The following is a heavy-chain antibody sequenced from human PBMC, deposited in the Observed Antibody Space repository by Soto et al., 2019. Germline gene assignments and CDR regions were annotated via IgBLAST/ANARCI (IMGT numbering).Heavy chain of an antibody. CDR2: INPSGGST. D-gene: IGHD3-10*01. J-gene: IGHJ6*02. CDR1: GYTFTSYY. CDR3: ARGTKRYYGSGHYGMDV. V-gene: IGHV1-46*01. Sequence: ASVKVSCKASGYTFTSYYMHWVRQAPGQGLEWMGIINPSGGSTSYAQKFQGRVTMTRDTSTSTVYMELSSLRSEDTAVYYCARGTKRYYGSGHYGMDVWGQGTTVTVYS.